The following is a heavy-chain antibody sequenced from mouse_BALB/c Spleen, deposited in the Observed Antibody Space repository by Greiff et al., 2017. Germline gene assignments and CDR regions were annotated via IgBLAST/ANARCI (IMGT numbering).Heavy chain of an antibody. CDR1: GFNIQDYY. V-gene: IGHV14-4*02. J-gene: IGHJ2*01. CDR2: IDPENGDT. CDR3: NVGTTVPYFDY. Sequence: VQLQQSGAELVRSGASVKLSCTASGFNIQDYYMHWVKQRPEQGLEWIGWIDPENGDTEYAPKFQGKATMTADTSSNTAYLQLSSLTSEDTAVYYCNVGTTVPYFDYWGQGTTLTVSS. D-gene: IGHD1-1*01.